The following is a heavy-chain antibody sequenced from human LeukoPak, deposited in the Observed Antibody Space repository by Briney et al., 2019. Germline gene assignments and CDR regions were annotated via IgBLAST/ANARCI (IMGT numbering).Heavy chain of an antibody. J-gene: IGHJ4*02. V-gene: IGHV1-69*13. CDR1: GYTFTSYG. CDR2: IIPIFGTA. CDR3: AAVVPAVMGYFDY. D-gene: IGHD2-2*01. Sequence: SVKVSCKASGYTFTSYGISWVRQAPGQGLEWMGGIIPIFGTANYAQKFQGRVTITADESTSTAYMELSSLRSEDTAVYYCAAVVPAVMGYFDYWGQGTLVTVSS.